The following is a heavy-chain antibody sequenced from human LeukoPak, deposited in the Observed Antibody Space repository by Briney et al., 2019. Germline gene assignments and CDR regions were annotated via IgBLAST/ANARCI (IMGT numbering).Heavy chain of an antibody. CDR2: IKQDGSEK. D-gene: IGHD3-22*01. V-gene: IGHV3-7*01. Sequence: GGSLRLSCAASGFTFSSCWMSWVRQAPGKGLEWVANIKQDGSEKYYVDSVKGRFTTSRDNAKNSLYLQMNSLRAEDTAVYYCARAPSRYYYDSSGHFDYWGQGTLVTVSS. CDR1: GFTFSSCW. J-gene: IGHJ4*02. CDR3: ARAPSRYYYDSSGHFDY.